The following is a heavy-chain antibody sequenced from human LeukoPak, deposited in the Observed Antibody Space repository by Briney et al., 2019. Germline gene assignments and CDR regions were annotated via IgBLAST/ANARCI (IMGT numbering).Heavy chain of an antibody. V-gene: IGHV1-2*02. D-gene: IGHD4-23*01. Sequence: ASVKVSCKASGYTFTGYYMHWVRQAPGQGLEWMGWINPNSGGTNYAQKFQGRVTMTRDTSISTAYMELSRLGSDDTAVYYCARGVYGGNLIYYYYGMDVWGQGTTVTVSS. CDR2: INPNSGGT. J-gene: IGHJ6*02. CDR3: ARGVYGGNLIYYYYGMDV. CDR1: GYTFTGYY.